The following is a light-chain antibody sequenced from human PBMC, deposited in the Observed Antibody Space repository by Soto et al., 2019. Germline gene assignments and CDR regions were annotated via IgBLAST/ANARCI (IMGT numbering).Light chain of an antibody. V-gene: IGKV4-1*01. CDR1: QSVFYSSSNKNY. CDR3: QQYYTTPLT. J-gene: IGKJ4*01. Sequence: DIVMTQSPDSLAVSLGERATINCKSSQSVFYSSSNKNYLAWYQQKPGQPPKLLIYWASTRESGVPDRFSGSGSGTDFTLTISSLQAEDVAVYYCQQYYTTPLTFGGGTTVEIK. CDR2: WAS.